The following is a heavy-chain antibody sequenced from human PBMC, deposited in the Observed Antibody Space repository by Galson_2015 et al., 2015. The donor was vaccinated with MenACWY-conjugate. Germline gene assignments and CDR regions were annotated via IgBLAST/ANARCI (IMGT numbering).Heavy chain of an antibody. J-gene: IGHJ3*01. CDR1: GFSLRTSRVG. CDR3: AHSPYCSTTSCYAARAFDV. V-gene: IGHV2-5*02. D-gene: IGHD2-2*01. Sequence: PALVKPTQTLTLTCTFSGFSLRTSRVGVGWIRQPPGQALEWLSLIYWDDDKRYSPSLKSRLTITKDTSKNQVVLSMTNMDPVDTATYCCAHSPYCSTTSCYAARAFDVWGQGTVDTVSS. CDR2: IYWDDDK.